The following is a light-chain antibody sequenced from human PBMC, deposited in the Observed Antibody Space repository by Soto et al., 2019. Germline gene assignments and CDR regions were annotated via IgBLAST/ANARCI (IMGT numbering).Light chain of an antibody. J-gene: IGKJ1*01. V-gene: IGKV3-20*01. CDR2: GAS. CDR1: QSVSSSY. Sequence: EIVLMQSPGTLSLSPGERATLSCRASQSVSSSYLAWYQQKPGQAPRLLIYGASSRATGIPDRFSGSGSGTDFTLTISRMEPEDFAVYYCQQYGSSPHWTFGQGTKVEIK. CDR3: QQYGSSPHWT.